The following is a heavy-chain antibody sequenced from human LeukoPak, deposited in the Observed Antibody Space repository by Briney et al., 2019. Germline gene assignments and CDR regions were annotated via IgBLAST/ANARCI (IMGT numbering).Heavy chain of an antibody. CDR1: GYTFSNFG. CDR2: ISGNNDNP. Sequence: ASVKVSCKTSGYTFSNFGINWVRQAPGQGLEWMGWISGNNDNPNYGQKFQGRFTGTTDSSTSTAYMELRNLTFDGTAVYYCARDGTSTDDYWGQGTLVTVSS. CDR3: ARDGTSTDDY. V-gene: IGHV1-18*01. D-gene: IGHD2-2*01. J-gene: IGHJ4*02.